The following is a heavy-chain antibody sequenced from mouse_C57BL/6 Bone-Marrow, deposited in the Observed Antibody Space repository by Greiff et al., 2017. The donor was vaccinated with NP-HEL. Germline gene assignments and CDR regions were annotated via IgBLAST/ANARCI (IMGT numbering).Heavy chain of an antibody. Sequence: EVMLVESGGGLVKPGGSLKLSCAASGFTFSSYAMSWVRQTPEKRLEWVATISDGGSYTYYPENVKGRFTISRDNAKNNLYLQMSHLKSEDTAMYYCARDQTTVVAFDYWGQGTTLTVSS. CDR1: GFTFSSYA. D-gene: IGHD1-1*01. J-gene: IGHJ2*01. CDR2: ISDGGSYT. V-gene: IGHV5-4*01. CDR3: ARDQTTVVAFDY.